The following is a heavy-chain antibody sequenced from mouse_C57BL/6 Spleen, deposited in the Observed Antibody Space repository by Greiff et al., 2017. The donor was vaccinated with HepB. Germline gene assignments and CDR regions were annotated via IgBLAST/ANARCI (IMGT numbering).Heavy chain of an antibody. CDR3: AGYYGSRGYAMDY. V-gene: IGHV1-19*01. CDR2: INPYNGGT. D-gene: IGHD1-1*01. CDR1: GYTFTDYY. Sequence: EVQLQQSGPVLVKPGASVKMSCKASGYTFTDYYMNWVKQSHGKSLEWIGVINPYNGGTSYNQKFNGKATLTVDKSSSTAYMELNSLTSEDSAVYYGAGYYGSRGYAMDYWGQGTSVTVSS. J-gene: IGHJ4*01.